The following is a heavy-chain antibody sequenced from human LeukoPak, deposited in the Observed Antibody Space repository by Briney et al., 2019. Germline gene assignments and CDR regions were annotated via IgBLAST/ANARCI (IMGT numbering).Heavy chain of an antibody. CDR2: ITPYNGNR. D-gene: IGHD3-22*01. V-gene: IGHV1-18*01. CDR3: ASDTNYYDSSGPFGH. J-gene: IGHJ4*02. CDR1: GYTFTSYA. Sequence: ASVKVSCKASGYTFTSYAMHWVRQAPGQGLEWMGWITPYNGNRNNAQKFQGRVTMTTDRSTNTAYMELRSLRSDDTAIYYCASDTNYYDSSGPFGHWGQGTLVTVSS.